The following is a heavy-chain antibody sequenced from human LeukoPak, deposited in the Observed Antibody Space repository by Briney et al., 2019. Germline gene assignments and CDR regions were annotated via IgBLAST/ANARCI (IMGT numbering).Heavy chain of an antibody. V-gene: IGHV3-23*01. CDR1: GFTFSSYG. CDR2: ISGSGGST. Sequence: SGGTLRLSCTASGFTFSSYGMSWVRQAPGKGLEWVSAISGSGGSTYYADSVKGRFTISRDNSKNTLYLQMNSLRAEDTAVYYCATPLGGRDYYYYMDVWGKGTTVTISS. J-gene: IGHJ6*03. CDR3: ATPLGGRDYYYYMDV. D-gene: IGHD1-26*01.